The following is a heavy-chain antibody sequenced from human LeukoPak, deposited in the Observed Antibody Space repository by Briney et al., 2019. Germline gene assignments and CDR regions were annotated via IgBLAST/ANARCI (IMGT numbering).Heavy chain of an antibody. CDR3: ARDTAVAGTAYDAFDI. J-gene: IGHJ3*02. Sequence: SVKVSCKASGGTFSSYAISWVRQAPGQGLEWMGRIIPILGIANYAQKFQGRVTITADKSTSTAYMELSSLRSEDTAVYYCARDTAVAGTAYDAFDIWGQGTMVTVSS. V-gene: IGHV1-69*04. D-gene: IGHD6-19*01. CDR2: IIPILGIA. CDR1: GGTFSSYA.